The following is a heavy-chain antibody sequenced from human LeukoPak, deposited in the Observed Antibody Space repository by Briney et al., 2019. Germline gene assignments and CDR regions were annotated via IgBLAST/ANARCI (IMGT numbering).Heavy chain of an antibody. CDR1: GYTFTSYG. CDR3: ARERETWIQLWSLDY. CDR2: ISAYNGNT. D-gene: IGHD5-18*01. Sequence: GASVKVSCKASGYTFTSYGISWVRQAPGQGLEWMGWISAYNGNTNYAQKLQGRVTMTTDTSTSTAYMELRSLRSDDTAVYYCARERETWIQLWSLDYWGQGTLVTVSS. J-gene: IGHJ4*02. V-gene: IGHV1-18*01.